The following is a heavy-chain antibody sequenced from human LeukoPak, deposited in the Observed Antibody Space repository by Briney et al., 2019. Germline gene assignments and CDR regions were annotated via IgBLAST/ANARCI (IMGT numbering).Heavy chain of an antibody. CDR2: ISYDGSNK. J-gene: IGHJ5*02. Sequence: GGSLRLSCAASGFTFSSYAMSWVRQAPGKGLEWVAVISYDGSNKYYADSVKGRFTISRDNSKNTLYLQMNSLRAEDTAVYYCAKDEGRYYDILTGTPWFDPWGQGTLVTVSS. D-gene: IGHD3-9*01. CDR1: GFTFSSYA. CDR3: AKDEGRYYDILTGTPWFDP. V-gene: IGHV3-30*18.